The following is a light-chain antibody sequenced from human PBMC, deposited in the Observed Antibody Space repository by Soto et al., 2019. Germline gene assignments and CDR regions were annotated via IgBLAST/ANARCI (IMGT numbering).Light chain of an antibody. J-gene: IGLJ2*01. V-gene: IGLV3-1*01. Sequence: SYELTQPPSVSVSPGQTASINCSGDKLGNKYVCWYQQKPGQSPVVVIYQDSKRPSGIPERFSGSNSGNTATLSISGTQARDEADYYCQAWDSSTEDVVFGGGTKFTVL. CDR3: QAWDSSTEDVV. CDR2: QDS. CDR1: KLGNKY.